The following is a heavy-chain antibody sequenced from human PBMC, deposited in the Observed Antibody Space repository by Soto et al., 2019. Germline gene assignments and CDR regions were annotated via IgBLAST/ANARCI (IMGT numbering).Heavy chain of an antibody. J-gene: IGHJ4*02. V-gene: IGHV4-59*01. CDR3: ARRYGGNFDY. Sequence: SETLSLTCTVSGGSISSYYWSWIRQPPGKGLEWIGYIYYSGSTNYNHSIKSRVTISVDTSKNQFSMKLSSVTAADTAVYYCARRYGGNFDYWGQGTLVTV. D-gene: IGHD3-16*01. CDR1: GGSISSYY. CDR2: IYYSGST.